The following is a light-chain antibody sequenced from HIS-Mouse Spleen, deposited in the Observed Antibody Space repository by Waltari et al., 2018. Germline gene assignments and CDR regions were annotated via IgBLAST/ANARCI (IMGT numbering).Light chain of an antibody. J-gene: IGLJ3*02. Sequence: NFMLTQPHSVSESPGKTVTISCTRSSGSIASNYVQWYQQRPGSAPTTVIYAGNQRPSGGPDRFSGSIDSSSNSASLTISGLKTEDEADYYCQSYDSSNLVFGGGTKLTVL. CDR3: QSYDSSNLV. V-gene: IGLV6-57*04. CDR1: SGSIASNY. CDR2: AGN.